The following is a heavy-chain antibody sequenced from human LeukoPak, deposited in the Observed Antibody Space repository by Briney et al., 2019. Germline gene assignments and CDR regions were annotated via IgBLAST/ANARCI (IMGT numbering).Heavy chain of an antibody. CDR3: ASDSPPDY. CDR2: ISSSSSTI. J-gene: IGHJ4*02. V-gene: IGHV3-48*01. Sequence: GGSLRLSCAASGLTFSRYSMDWVRQTPGKGLEWVSYISSSSSTIYYADSVKGRFTISRDNAKNSLSLQMNSLRAEDTAVYYCASDSPPDYWGQGTLVTVSS. CDR1: GLTFSRYS.